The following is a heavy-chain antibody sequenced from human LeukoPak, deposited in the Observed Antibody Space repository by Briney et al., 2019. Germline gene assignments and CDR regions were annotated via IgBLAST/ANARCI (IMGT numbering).Heavy chain of an antibody. CDR2: IYYSGGT. CDR3: ARRKFGYYYDSSGYRPDAFDI. D-gene: IGHD3-22*01. CDR1: GGSISSGGYY. J-gene: IGHJ3*02. V-gene: IGHV4-31*03. Sequence: TSQTLSLTCTVSGGSISSGGYYWSWIRQHPGKGLEWIGYIYYSGGTYYNPSLKSRVTISVDTSKNQFSLKLSSVTAADTAVYYCARRKFGYYYDSSGYRPDAFDIWGQGTMVTVSS.